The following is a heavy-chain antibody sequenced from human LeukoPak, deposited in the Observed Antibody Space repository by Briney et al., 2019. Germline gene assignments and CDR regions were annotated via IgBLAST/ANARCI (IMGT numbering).Heavy chain of an antibody. D-gene: IGHD6-13*01. CDR2: ISGSSSYI. V-gene: IGHV3-21*01. J-gene: IGHJ2*01. CDR3: ARTPSIVGYTSRELGHWYFDL. CDR1: GFTFSSYS. Sequence: GGSLRLSCVASGFTFSSYSMNWVRQAPGKGLEWLSSISGSSSYIYYADSVKGRFTISRDNARNSLYLQMKSLRAEDTAVYYCARTPSIVGYTSRELGHWYFDLWGRGTPVTVSS.